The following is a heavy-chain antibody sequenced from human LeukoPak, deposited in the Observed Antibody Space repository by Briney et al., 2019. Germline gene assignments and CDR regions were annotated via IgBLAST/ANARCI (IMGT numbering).Heavy chain of an antibody. CDR3: AKSPSGGWVRTMDV. D-gene: IGHD2-15*01. V-gene: IGHV3-23*01. Sequence: GGSLRLSCAASGFTFSSYAMSWVRQAPGKGLEWVSAISGSGGSTYYADSVKGRFTISRDNSKNTLYLQMNSLRAEDTAVYYCAKSPSGGWVRTMDVWGQGTTVTVSS. CDR1: GFTFSSYA. J-gene: IGHJ6*02. CDR2: ISGSGGST.